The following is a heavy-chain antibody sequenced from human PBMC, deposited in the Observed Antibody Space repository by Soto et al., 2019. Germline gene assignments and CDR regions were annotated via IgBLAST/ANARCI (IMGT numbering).Heavy chain of an antibody. V-gene: IGHV3-66*01. J-gene: IGHJ5*02. CDR1: GFTVSSNY. Sequence: PGGSLRLSCAASGFTVSSNYMSWVRQAPGKGLEWVSVIYSGGSTYYADSVKGRFTISRDNSKNTLYLQMNSLRAEDTAVYYCARDRSYSNYNWFDPWGQGTLVTVLL. CDR2: IYSGGST. CDR3: ARDRSYSNYNWFDP. D-gene: IGHD4-4*01.